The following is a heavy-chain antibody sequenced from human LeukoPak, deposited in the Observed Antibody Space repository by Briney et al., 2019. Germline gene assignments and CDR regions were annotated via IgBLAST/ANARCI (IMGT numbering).Heavy chain of an antibody. D-gene: IGHD3-10*01. J-gene: IGHJ4*02. CDR1: GFTVSSNY. Sequence: GGSLRLSCAASGFTVSSNYMSWVRQAPGKGLEWVSVIYSGGSTYYADSVKGRFTISRDNSKNTLYLQMNSLRAEDTAVYYCARVSLLWFGELPYYFDYWGQGTLVTVSS. CDR2: IYSGGST. CDR3: ARVSLLWFGELPYYFDY. V-gene: IGHV3-53*01.